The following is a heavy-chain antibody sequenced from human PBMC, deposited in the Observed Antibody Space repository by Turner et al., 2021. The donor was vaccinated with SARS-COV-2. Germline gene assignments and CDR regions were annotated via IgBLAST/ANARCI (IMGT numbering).Heavy chain of an antibody. J-gene: IGHJ4*02. CDR3: TRGDY. Sequence: EVQLVESGGGLVQPGGSLRLSCAASGFTFSRYWMSWVRQAPGKGLEWVANIKKDGSEKYYVDSVKARFSISRDNAKNSLYLQMNSLKTEDTAVYYCTRGDYWGQGTLVTVSS. CDR1: GFTFSRYW. V-gene: IGHV3-7*03. CDR2: IKKDGSEK.